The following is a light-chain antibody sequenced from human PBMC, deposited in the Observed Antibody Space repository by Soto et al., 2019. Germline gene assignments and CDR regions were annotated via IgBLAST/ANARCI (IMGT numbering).Light chain of an antibody. CDR1: ESVNSDC. CDR3: QRSGTSPRT. Sequence: EIVLTQSPGTLSLSPGERATLSCRASESVNSDCLAWYQQKPGQVPSPLFYGSSISAAGFSDRLSGSGSATDSTTTISRLATEDSDLYYCQRSGTSPRTFVQGTKLEIK. V-gene: IGKV3-20*01. J-gene: IGKJ2*02. CDR2: GSS.